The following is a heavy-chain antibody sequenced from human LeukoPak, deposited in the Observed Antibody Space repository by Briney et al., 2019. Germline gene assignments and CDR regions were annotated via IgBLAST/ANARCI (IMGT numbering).Heavy chain of an antibody. CDR1: GGTINDHY. Sequence: TGTLSLTCTVSGGTINDHYWSWIRQPPGEGLEWVAYIYSSVSTNYNPSLKSRDTISIDSSKSQFSLKLTSVTPADTGVYDCERQRCSCGSCYGVDQLSYMDVWGKGTTVTVSS. J-gene: IGHJ6*03. CDR3: ERQRCSCGSCYGVDQLSYMDV. CDR2: IYSSVST. D-gene: IGHD2-15*01. V-gene: IGHV4-4*09.